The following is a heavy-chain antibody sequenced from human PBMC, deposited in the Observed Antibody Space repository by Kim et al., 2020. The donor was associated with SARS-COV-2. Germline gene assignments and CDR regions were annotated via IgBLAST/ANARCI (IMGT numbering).Heavy chain of an antibody. J-gene: IGHJ3*02. Sequence: GGSLRLSCAASGFTFSSYSMNWVRQAPGKGLEWVSSISSSSSYIYYADSVKGRFTISRDNAKNSLYLQMNSLRAEDTAVYYCARARPSKTDAFDIWGQGTMVTVSS. CDR1: GFTFSSYS. CDR2: ISSSSSYI. V-gene: IGHV3-21*01. CDR3: ARARPSKTDAFDI.